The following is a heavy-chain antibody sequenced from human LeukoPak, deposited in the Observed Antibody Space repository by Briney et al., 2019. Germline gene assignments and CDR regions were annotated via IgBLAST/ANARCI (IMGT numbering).Heavy chain of an antibody. Sequence: GESLKISCKGSGYSFTSYWISWVRQMPGKGLEWMGRIDPSGSYTNYSPSFQGHVTISADKSISTAYLQWSSLKASDTAMYYCARMVVPFNYFDYWGQGTLVTVSS. CDR3: ARMVVPFNYFDY. J-gene: IGHJ4*02. D-gene: IGHD2-2*01. V-gene: IGHV5-10-1*01. CDR1: GYSFTSYW. CDR2: IDPSGSYT.